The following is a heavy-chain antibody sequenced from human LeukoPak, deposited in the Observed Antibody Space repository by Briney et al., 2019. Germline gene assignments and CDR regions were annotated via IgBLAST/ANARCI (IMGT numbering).Heavy chain of an antibody. J-gene: IGHJ5*02. CDR1: GFTFRNFA. D-gene: IGHD1-26*01. CDR3: AKDIELFMS. V-gene: IGHV3-23*01. CDR2: LSHGGTRT. Sequence: GGSLRLSCAASGFTFRNFAMSWVRQAPGKGLEWVSGLSHGGTRTFYAASVKGRFTISRDDSNSTLFLQMDNLRVEDTATYYCAKDIELFMSWGQGTLVIISS.